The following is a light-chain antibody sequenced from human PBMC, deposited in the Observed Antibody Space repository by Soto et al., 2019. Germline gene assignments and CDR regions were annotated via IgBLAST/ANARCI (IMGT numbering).Light chain of an antibody. CDR1: QSISSY. CDR2: AAS. CDR3: QKSYSTPIT. Sequence: DIQRTHSPSSMSASLGDRVTITCLASQSISSYLNWYQQKPGKAPKLLIYAASSLQSGVPSRFSGSGSGTDFTLTISSLQPEDFATYYCQKSYSTPITCGKGQRRAIK. V-gene: IGKV1-39*01. J-gene: IGKJ5*01.